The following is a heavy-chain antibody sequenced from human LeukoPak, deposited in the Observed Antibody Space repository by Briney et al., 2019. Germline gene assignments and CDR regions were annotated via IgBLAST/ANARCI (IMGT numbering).Heavy chain of an antibody. CDR3: AKVTVTMLYFQH. Sequence: PGGSLRLSCAASGFTFSSYGMHWVRQAPGKGLEWVAFIRYDGSNKYYADSVKGRFTISRDNSKNTLYLQMNSLRAEDTAVYYCAKVTVTMLYFQHWGQGTLVTVSS. CDR1: GFTFSSYG. V-gene: IGHV3-30*02. D-gene: IGHD4-17*01. CDR2: IRYDGSNK. J-gene: IGHJ1*01.